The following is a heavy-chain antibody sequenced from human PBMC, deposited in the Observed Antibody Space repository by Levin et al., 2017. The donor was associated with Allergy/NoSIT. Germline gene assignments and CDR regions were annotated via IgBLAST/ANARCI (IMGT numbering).Heavy chain of an antibody. J-gene: IGHJ6*02. V-gene: IGHV5-51*01. Sequence: KVSCKGSGYSFTSYWIAWVRQMPGKGLEWMGFIYPGDSDTRYSPSFQGQVTISADKSVSTAYLQWSSLKASDTAMYYCARRRSAYYGMDVWGQGTTVTVSS. CDR3: ARRRSAYYGMDV. CDR1: GYSFTSYW. CDR2: IYPGDSDT.